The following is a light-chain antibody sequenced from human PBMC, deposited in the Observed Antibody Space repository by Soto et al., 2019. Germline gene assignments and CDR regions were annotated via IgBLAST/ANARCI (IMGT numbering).Light chain of an antibody. CDR3: SSYTSSSTPYV. V-gene: IGLV2-14*01. J-gene: IGLJ1*01. CDR2: EVS. Sequence: QSALTQPASVSGSPGQSITISCTGTSSDVGGYNYVSWYQQHPGKAPKLMIYEVSNRPSGVSNRFSGSKSGNTASLTISGLRAEDAADYYCSSYTSSSTPYVFGTGTKLPVL. CDR1: SSDVGGYNY.